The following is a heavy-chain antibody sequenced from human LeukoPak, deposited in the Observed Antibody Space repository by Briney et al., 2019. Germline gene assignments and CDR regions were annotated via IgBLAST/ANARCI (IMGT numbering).Heavy chain of an antibody. J-gene: IGHJ5*02. D-gene: IGHD6-13*01. Sequence: MPSETLSLTCTVSGGSISGYYWSWIRQPPGKGLEWIGYIYYSGSTNYNPSLKSRVTISVDTSKNQFSLKLRSVTAADTAMYYCARDSEGYSSSWVWFDPWGQGTLVTVSS. CDR2: IYYSGST. V-gene: IGHV4-59*01. CDR1: GGSISGYY. CDR3: ARDSEGYSSSWVWFDP.